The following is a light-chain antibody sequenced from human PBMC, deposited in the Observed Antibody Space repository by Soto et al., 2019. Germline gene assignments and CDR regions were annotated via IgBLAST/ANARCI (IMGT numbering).Light chain of an antibody. Sequence: DIQMTQSPSTLPASVGDRVTITCRASQSISSWLAWYQQKPGKAPKLLIYDASSLESGVPSRFSGSGSGTDFTLTISSLQPEDFAIYFCQQLKNYPITFGQGTRLEIK. CDR3: QQLKNYPIT. V-gene: IGKV1-5*01. CDR2: DAS. CDR1: QSISSW. J-gene: IGKJ5*01.